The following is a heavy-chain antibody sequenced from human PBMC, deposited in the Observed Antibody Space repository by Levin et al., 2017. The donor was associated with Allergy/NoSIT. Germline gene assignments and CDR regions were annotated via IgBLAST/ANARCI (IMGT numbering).Heavy chain of an antibody. CDR3: AKDGSGSYFNWFDP. CDR2: IYNSGST. CDR1: GGSISVYY. D-gene: IGHD3-10*01. V-gene: IGHV4-59*01. Sequence: ESLKISCSVSGGSISVYYWNWIRQPPGKGLEWIGHIYNSGSTNYNPSLKSRVTISVDTSKNQISLRLTSVTAADTAIYYCAKDGSGSYFNWFDPWGQGTLVTVSS. J-gene: IGHJ5*02.